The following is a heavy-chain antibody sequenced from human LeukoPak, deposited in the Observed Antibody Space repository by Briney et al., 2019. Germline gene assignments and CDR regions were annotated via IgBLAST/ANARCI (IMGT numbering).Heavy chain of an antibody. CDR2: ISYDGSNK. CDR1: GFTFSSYA. D-gene: IGHD2-21*02. Sequence: GGSLRLSCAASGFTFSSYAMHWVRQAPGKGLEWVAVISYDGSNKYYADSVKGRFTISRDNSKNTLYLQMNSLRAEDTAVYYCARDGGERAYCGGDCYSPASNYYYYGMDVWGQGTTVTVSS. V-gene: IGHV3-30-3*01. J-gene: IGHJ6*02. CDR3: ARDGGERAYCGGDCYSPASNYYYYGMDV.